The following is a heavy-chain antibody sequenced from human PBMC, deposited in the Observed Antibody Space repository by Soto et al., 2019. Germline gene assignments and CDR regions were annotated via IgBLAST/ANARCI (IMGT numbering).Heavy chain of an antibody. V-gene: IGHV3-30*18. CDR2: ISYDGSNK. Sequence: PGWSLRLSCASSVFTFISYGMHWVRQAPGKGLEWVAVISYDGSNKYYADSVKGRFTISRDNSKNTLYLQMNSLRAEDTAVYYCAKALMRITMVRGVIIGGMDVWGQGTTVTVSS. D-gene: IGHD3-10*01. CDR1: VFTFISYG. CDR3: AKALMRITMVRGVIIGGMDV. J-gene: IGHJ6*02.